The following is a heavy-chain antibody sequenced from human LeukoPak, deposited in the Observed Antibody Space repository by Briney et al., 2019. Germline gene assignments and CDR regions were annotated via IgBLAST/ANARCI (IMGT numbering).Heavy chain of an antibody. CDR3: AKDIGDGYNYVAYFQH. Sequence: PGGSLRLSCAASGFTFDDYAMHWVRHAPGKGLEWVSLISWDGGSTYYADSVKGRFTISRDSSKNSLYLQMNSLRAEDTALYYCAKDIGDGYNYVAYFQHWGQGTLVTVSS. D-gene: IGHD5-24*01. CDR1: GFTFDDYA. V-gene: IGHV3-43D*03. CDR2: ISWDGGST. J-gene: IGHJ1*01.